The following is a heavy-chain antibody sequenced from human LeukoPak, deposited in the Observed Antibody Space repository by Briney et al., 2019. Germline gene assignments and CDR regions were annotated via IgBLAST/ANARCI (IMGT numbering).Heavy chain of an antibody. V-gene: IGHV1-2*06. CDR2: INPNSGGT. D-gene: IGHD6-13*01. CDR3: ARGECSSSWDHYYFDY. J-gene: IGHJ4*02. CDR1: GYTFTGYY. Sequence: GASVKVSCKASGYTFTGYYMHWVRQAPGQGLEWMGRINPNSGGTNYAQTFQGRVTMTRDTSITTAYSEVSSLRSDDTAVYYCARGECSSSWDHYYFDYWGQGTLVTVSS.